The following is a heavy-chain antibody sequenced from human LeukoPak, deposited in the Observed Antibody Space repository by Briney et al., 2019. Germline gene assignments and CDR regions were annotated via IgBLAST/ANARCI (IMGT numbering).Heavy chain of an antibody. J-gene: IGHJ4*02. CDR1: GFTFEDYT. CDR2: ISWDGTT. V-gene: IGHV3-43*01. Sequence: PGGSLRLSCAASGFTFEDYTMHWVRQGPGKTLEWVSLISWDGTTYYADSLKGRFTIPRDNSKNSLYLQMDTLTTDDTAFYYCVKDLSYESSGSVIENWGQGTLVTVSS. CDR3: VKDLSYESSGSVIEN. D-gene: IGHD3-22*01.